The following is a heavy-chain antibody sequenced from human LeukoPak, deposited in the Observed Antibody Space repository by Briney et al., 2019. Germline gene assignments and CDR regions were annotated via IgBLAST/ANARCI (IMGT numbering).Heavy chain of an antibody. CDR1: GFTFSGYS. CDR3: VMGELKLGKIF. D-gene: IGHD1-26*01. V-gene: IGHV3-48*01. CDR2: IRSSSTAI. Sequence: PGGSLRLSCVASGFTFSGYSMNWVRQAPGKGLEWVSYIRSSSTAIYYADSVRGRFTISRDDAKNSVYLQMNSLRGDDTAVYYCVMGELKLGKIFWGQGTLVTVSS. J-gene: IGHJ4*02.